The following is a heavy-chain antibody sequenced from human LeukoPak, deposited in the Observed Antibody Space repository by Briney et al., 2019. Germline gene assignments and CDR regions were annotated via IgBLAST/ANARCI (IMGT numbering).Heavy chain of an antibody. J-gene: IGHJ6*03. CDR3: ARGGHSSSSLYYMDV. CDR2: IYSGGTT. D-gene: IGHD6-6*01. Sequence: GGSLRLSCAASGFAVSNSYVSWVRQAPGKGLVWVSGIYSGGTTYYRDSVKGRFTISRDNSKNTLYLQMNSLRTEDTAVYYCARGGHSSSSLYYMDVWGKGTTVTVSS. CDR1: GFAVSNSY. V-gene: IGHV3-53*01.